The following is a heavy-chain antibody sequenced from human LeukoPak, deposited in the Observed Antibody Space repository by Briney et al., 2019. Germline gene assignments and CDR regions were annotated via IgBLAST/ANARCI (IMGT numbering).Heavy chain of an antibody. CDR3: AKSSGWDLDAFDI. J-gene: IGHJ3*02. D-gene: IGHD6-19*01. V-gene: IGHV1-8*03. CDR2: MNTKRGNT. CDR1: GYTFSIYD. Sequence: ASVNVSFKASGYTFSIYDINWVRQATGQGGEWMGWMNTKRGNTGYAHKFQGRVTITRNTSITTAYMELSSLRSEDTAVYYCAKSSGWDLDAFDIWGQGTMVTVSS.